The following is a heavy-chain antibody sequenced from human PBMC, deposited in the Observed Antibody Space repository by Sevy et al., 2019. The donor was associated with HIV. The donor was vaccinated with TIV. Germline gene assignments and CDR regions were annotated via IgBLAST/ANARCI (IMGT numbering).Heavy chain of an antibody. CDR3: ARDQDYKYFDY. J-gene: IGHJ4*02. D-gene: IGHD4-4*01. CDR2: ISSSSSYI. V-gene: IGHV3-21*01. Sequence: GESLKISCAASGFSFSTYTMNWVRHAPGKGLEWVSSISSSSSYIHYTDSVKGRFTISRDNAKNSLYLQMNSLRAEDTAVSYCARDQDYKYFDYWGQGTLVTVSS. CDR1: GFSFSTYT.